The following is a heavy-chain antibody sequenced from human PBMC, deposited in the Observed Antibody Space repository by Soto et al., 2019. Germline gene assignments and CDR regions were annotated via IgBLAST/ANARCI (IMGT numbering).Heavy chain of an antibody. V-gene: IGHV4-4*02. CDR2: IYHSGST. CDR3: ARCRVYYYDSSGSPYYFDY. Sequence: SETLSLTCAVSGGSISSSNWWSWVRQPPGKGLEWIGEIYHSGSTNYKLSLKSRVTISVDKSKNQFSLKLSSVTAADTAVYYCARCRVYYYDSSGSPYYFDYWGQGTLVTVSS. J-gene: IGHJ4*02. D-gene: IGHD3-22*01. CDR1: GGSISSSNW.